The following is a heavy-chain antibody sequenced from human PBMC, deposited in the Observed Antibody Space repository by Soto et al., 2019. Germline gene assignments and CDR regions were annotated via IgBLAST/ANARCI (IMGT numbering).Heavy chain of an antibody. CDR2: IIPILGIA. Sequence: ASVKVSCKASGGTFSSYTISWVRQAPGHGLEWMGRIIPILGIANYAQKFQGRVTITADKSTSTAYMELSSLRSEDTAVYYCARDVTGYSSGWYVGWGQGTLITVSS. J-gene: IGHJ4*02. CDR3: ARDVTGYSSGWYVG. CDR1: GGTFSSYT. D-gene: IGHD6-19*01. V-gene: IGHV1-69*04.